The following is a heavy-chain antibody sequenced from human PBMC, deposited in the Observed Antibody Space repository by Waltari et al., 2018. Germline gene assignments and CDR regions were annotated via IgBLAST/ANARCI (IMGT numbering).Heavy chain of an antibody. D-gene: IGHD3-10*01. J-gene: IGHJ3*02. Sequence: EVQLVESGGGLVQPGGSLRLSCAASGFPFSSYSMNWVRQAPGKGLEWVSYISSSSSTIYYADSVKGRFTISRDNAKNSLYLQMNSLRAEDTAVYYCARDDYGSGSRLGAFDIWGQGTMVTVSS. CDR2: ISSSSSTI. CDR1: GFPFSSYS. CDR3: ARDDYGSGSRLGAFDI. V-gene: IGHV3-48*04.